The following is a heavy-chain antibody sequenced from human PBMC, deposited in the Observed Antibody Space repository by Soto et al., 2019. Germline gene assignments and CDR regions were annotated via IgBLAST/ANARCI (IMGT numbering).Heavy chain of an antibody. Sequence: GGSLRLSCAASGFTFSSYAMSWVRQAPGKGLEWVSAISGSGGSTYYADSVKGRFTISRDNSKNTLYLQMNSLRAEDTAVYYCAKDGSSWYLSGTRYYFYSLGQGTLVTV. D-gene: IGHD6-13*01. J-gene: IGHJ4*02. CDR3: AKDGSSWYLSGTRYYFYS. CDR2: ISGSGGST. CDR1: GFTFSSYA. V-gene: IGHV3-23*01.